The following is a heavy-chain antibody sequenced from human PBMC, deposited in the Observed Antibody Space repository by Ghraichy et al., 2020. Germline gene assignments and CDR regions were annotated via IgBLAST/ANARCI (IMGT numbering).Heavy chain of an antibody. CDR1: DVGSITPYS. Sequence: GSLRLSCTVFDVGSITPYSWSWIRPSGEKGLEWIGSINFSGYTHDNHALKNRLTMSVDMSADPISLNLTSVTAADTAVYYCARIAYGGAFDNCGQGTLVTVSS. V-gene: IGHV4-4*07. J-gene: IGHJ4*02. CDR3: ARIAYGGAFDN. CDR2: INFSGYT. D-gene: IGHD3-16*01.